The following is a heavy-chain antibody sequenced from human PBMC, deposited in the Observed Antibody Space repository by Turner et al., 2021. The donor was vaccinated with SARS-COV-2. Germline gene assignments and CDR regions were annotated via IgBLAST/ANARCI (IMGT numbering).Heavy chain of an antibody. CDR1: GGSVSNYF. D-gene: IGHD3-3*01. J-gene: IGHJ5*02. V-gene: IGHV4-4*07. Sequence: QLQESGPGLVKPSETLSLTCTVSGGSVSNYFWSWIRQPAGKGLEWIGRIYTSGLTDYNPSLKSRVTMSVDTSKNKLSLRLTSVTAADTAVYYCTRVPSGGWFDPWGQGTLVSVSS. CDR2: IYTSGLT. CDR3: TRVPSGGWFDP.